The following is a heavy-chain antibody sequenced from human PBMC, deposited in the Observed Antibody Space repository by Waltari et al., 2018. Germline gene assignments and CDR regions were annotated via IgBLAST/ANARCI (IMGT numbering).Heavy chain of an antibody. V-gene: IGHV4-34*01. CDR1: GGSFSGYY. J-gene: IGHJ3*02. D-gene: IGHD3-22*01. CDR2: INHSGST. Sequence: QVQLQQWGAGLLKPSETLSLTCAVCGGSFSGYYWSWIRQPPGKGLEWIGEINHSGSTNYNPSLKSRVTISVDTSKNQFSLKLSSVTAADTAVYYCARLVTMLGHAFDIWGQGTMVTVSS. CDR3: ARLVTMLGHAFDI.